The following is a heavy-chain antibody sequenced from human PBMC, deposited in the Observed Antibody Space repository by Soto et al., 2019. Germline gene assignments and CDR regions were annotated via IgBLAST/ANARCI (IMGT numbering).Heavy chain of an antibody. Sequence: SETLSLTCTVSGGSISSSSYYWGWIRQPPGKGLEWIGSIYYSGSTYYNPSLKSRVTISVDTSKNQFSLKLSSVTAADTAVYYCARDYRPTYYYDSGGYYPPTYFDSWGQGALVTVSS. J-gene: IGHJ4*02. D-gene: IGHD3-22*01. CDR2: IYYSGST. V-gene: IGHV4-39*02. CDR3: ARDYRPTYYYDSGGYYPPTYFDS. CDR1: GGSISSSSYY.